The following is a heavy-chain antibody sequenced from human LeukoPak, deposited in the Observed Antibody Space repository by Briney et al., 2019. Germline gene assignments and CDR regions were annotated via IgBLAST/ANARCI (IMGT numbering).Heavy chain of an antibody. CDR3: ARNSENTNGWYGEFDP. CDR1: GYSFSTYW. V-gene: IGHV5-51*01. D-gene: IGHD6-19*01. J-gene: IGHJ5*02. Sequence: GESLQISCKGSGYSFSTYWIGWVRQMPGKGLEWMGIIRPGDSDIRYSPSFQGQVTISADKSISTAYLQWSSLKASDTAMYYCARNSENTNGWYGEFDPWGQGTLVTVSS. CDR2: IRPGDSDI.